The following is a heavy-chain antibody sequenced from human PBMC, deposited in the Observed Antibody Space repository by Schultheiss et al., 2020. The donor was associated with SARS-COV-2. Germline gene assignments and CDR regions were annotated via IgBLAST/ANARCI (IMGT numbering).Heavy chain of an antibody. D-gene: IGHD6-13*01. J-gene: IGHJ4*02. CDR3: ARAPAGIAAAGPRGDY. CDR2: ISSSSSYI. CDR1: GFTFSSYG. V-gene: IGHV3-21*01. Sequence: GGSLRLSCAASGFTFSSYGMHWVRQAPGKGLEWVSSISSSSSYIYYADSVKGRFTISRDNAKNSLYLQMNSLRAEDTAVYYCARAPAGIAAAGPRGDYWGQGTLVTVSS.